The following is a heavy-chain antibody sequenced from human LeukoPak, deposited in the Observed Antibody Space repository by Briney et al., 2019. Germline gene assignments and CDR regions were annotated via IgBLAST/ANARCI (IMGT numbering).Heavy chain of an antibody. J-gene: IGHJ4*02. Sequence: PSETLSLTCTVSGGSISSYYWSWIRQPPGKGLEWIGYIYYSGSTNYNPSLKSRATISVDTSKNQFSLKLSSVTAADTAVYYCARRTDVVRGGYDSSGYLVDYWGQGTLVTVSS. CDR2: IYYSGST. D-gene: IGHD3-22*01. CDR1: GGSISSYY. V-gene: IGHV4-59*12. CDR3: ARRTDVVRGGYDSSGYLVDY.